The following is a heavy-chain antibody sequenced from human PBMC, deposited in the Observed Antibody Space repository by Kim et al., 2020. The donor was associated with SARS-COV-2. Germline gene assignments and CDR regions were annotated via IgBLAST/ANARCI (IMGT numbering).Heavy chain of an antibody. V-gene: IGHV3-21*01. D-gene: IGHD3-22*01. Sequence: GGSLRLSCAASGFTFSSYSMNWVRQAPGKGLEWVSSISSSSSYIYYADSVKGRFTISRDNAKNSLYLQMNSLRAEDTAVYYCAREKYYYDSSGYYWIPYFDYWGQGTLVTVSS. CDR2: ISSSSSYI. CDR1: GFTFSSYS. J-gene: IGHJ4*02. CDR3: AREKYYYDSSGYYWIPYFDY.